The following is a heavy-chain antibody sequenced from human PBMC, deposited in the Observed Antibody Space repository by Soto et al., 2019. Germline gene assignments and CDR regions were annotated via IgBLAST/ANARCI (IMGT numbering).Heavy chain of an antibody. Sequence: QVQLVQSGAEVKKPGASVRVSCKASGYTLTSYSMHWVRQAPGQGLEWMGIINPSGDNIRYAQNFQGRVTMTRDTSTSTVYLELSSLRSDDTAIYYCARDPQGYCSGGRCYHFDYWGQGTLVTVSS. D-gene: IGHD2-15*01. J-gene: IGHJ4*02. V-gene: IGHV1-46*01. CDR3: ARDPQGYCSGGRCYHFDY. CDR1: GYTLTSYS. CDR2: INPSGDNI.